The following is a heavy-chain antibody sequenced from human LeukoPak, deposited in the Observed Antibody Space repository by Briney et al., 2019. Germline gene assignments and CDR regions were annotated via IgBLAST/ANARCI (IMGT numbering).Heavy chain of an antibody. Sequence: SVKVSCKASGGTFSSYAISWVRQAPGQGLEWMGGIIPIFGTANYAQKFQGRVTITTDESTSTAYMELSSLRSEDTAVYYCGSGGYSYGYLNDYWGQGTLVTVSS. V-gene: IGHV1-69*05. CDR3: GSGGYSYGYLNDY. D-gene: IGHD5-18*01. CDR2: IIPIFGTA. CDR1: GGTFSSYA. J-gene: IGHJ4*02.